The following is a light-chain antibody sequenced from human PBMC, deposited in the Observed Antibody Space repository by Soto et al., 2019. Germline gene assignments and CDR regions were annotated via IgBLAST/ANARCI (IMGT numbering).Light chain of an antibody. CDR3: TSYAGSNNLV. V-gene: IGLV2-8*01. Sequence: QSVLTQPPSASGSPGRSVTISCTGTSSDIGGYNYVSWYQQHPGKAPKLIIYEVSKRPSGVPDRFSGSKSGNTASLTVSGLQAEDEADYYCTSYAGSNNLVFAGGTQLTVL. CDR1: SSDIGGYNY. J-gene: IGLJ3*02. CDR2: EVS.